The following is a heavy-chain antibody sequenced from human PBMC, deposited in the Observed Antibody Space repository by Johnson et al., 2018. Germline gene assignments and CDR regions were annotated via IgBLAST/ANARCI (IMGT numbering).Heavy chain of an antibody. CDR1: GFTFSNAW. CDR3: TAAQTTFFVESSGYCCLDY. J-gene: IGHJ4*02. CDR2: IKSKNEGGTT. V-gene: IGHV3-15*01. D-gene: IGHD3-22*01. Sequence: VQLQESWGGLVKPGGSLRVSCAASGFTFSNAWMSWVRQAPGKGLEWVGRIKSKNEGGTTDYAAPVKGRFTISRDDSENTLYMQMNSLKTEDTAVYYGTAAQTTFFVESSGYCCLDYWGQGTLVTVSS.